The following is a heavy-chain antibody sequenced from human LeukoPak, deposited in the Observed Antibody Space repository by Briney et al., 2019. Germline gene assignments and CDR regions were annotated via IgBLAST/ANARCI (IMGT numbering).Heavy chain of an antibody. V-gene: IGHV1-2*02. CDR3: ARERGTLAVAGDAFDI. CDR2: INPNSGGT. J-gene: IGHJ3*02. D-gene: IGHD6-19*01. Sequence: GASVKVSCKASGYTFTGYYMHWVRQAPGEGLEWMGWINPNSGGTKYAQKFQGRVTMTRDTSINTAYMEVRGLTSDDTAVYYCARERGTLAVAGDAFDIWGQGTMVTVSS. CDR1: GYTFTGYY.